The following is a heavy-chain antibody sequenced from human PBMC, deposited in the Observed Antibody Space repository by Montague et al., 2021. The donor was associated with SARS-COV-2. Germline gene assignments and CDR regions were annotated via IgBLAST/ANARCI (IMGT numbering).Heavy chain of an antibody. CDR3: ASASCGGDCYVFDI. CDR2: IYNSGAT. CDR1: GGSISNGVYF. Sequence: TLSLTCTVSGGSISNGVYFWNWIRQLPGKGLEWIGYIYNSGATYYNPSLKSRVAISVDTSKNHFSLNLNSLTAADTAIYYCASASCGGDCYVFDIWGRGTMVTVSS. V-gene: IGHV4-31*03. D-gene: IGHD2-21*02. J-gene: IGHJ3*02.